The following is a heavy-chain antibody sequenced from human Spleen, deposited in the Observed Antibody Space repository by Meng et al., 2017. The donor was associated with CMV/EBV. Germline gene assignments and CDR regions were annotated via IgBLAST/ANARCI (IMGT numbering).Heavy chain of an antibody. V-gene: IGHV5-51*01. D-gene: IGHD1-26*01. Sequence: WIRQPPGKGLEWMGIIYPGDSDTRYSPSFQGQVTISADKSISTAYMHWSSLRASDTAMYYCARRGVGATNDAFDIWGQGTMVTVSS. CDR3: ARRGVGATNDAFDI. CDR2: IYPGDSDT. J-gene: IGHJ3*02.